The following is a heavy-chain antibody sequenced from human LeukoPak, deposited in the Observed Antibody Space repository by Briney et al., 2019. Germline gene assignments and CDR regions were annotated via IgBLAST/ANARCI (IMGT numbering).Heavy chain of an antibody. Sequence: GGSLKLSCAASGFTFSSYEMNWVRQAPGKGLEWVSYISSSGSTIYYADSVKGRFTISRDNAKNSLYLQMNSLRDEDTAVYYCARAPRGVRYYYGMDVWGKGTTVTVSS. V-gene: IGHV3-48*03. D-gene: IGHD3-10*01. CDR1: GFTFSSYE. CDR2: ISSSGSTI. J-gene: IGHJ6*04. CDR3: ARAPRGVRYYYGMDV.